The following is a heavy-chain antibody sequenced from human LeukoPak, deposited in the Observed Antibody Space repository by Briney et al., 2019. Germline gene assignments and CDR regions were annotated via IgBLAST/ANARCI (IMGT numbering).Heavy chain of an antibody. V-gene: IGHV3-23*01. CDR3: AKGSLGSWYYFDY. J-gene: IGHJ4*02. CDR2: FSRSDPDT. CDR1: GFTFGSSA. D-gene: IGHD6-13*01. Sequence: GGSLRLSCAASGFTFGSSAMSWVRQAPGKGPEWVSTFSRSDPDTYYADSVKGRFTIFRDNSKNTLYLQMNSLRAEDTAVYYCAKGSLGSWYYFDYWGRGTLVTVSS.